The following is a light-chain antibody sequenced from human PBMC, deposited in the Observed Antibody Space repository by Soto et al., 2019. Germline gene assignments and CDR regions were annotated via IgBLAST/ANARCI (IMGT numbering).Light chain of an antibody. V-gene: IGLV2-23*01. CDR3: CSYAGSSTSYV. J-gene: IGLJ1*01. CDR1: SSDVGSYNL. Sequence: QSVVTHPASVSGSPGQSITIACTGTSSDVGSYNLVSWYQQHPGKAPKLMIYEGSKRPSGVSNRFSGSKSGNTASLTISGLQAEDEADYYCCSYAGSSTSYVFGTGTKVTVL. CDR2: EGS.